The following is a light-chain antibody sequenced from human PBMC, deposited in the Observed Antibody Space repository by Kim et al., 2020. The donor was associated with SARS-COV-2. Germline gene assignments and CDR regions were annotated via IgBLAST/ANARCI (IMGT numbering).Light chain of an antibody. CDR2: YAS. Sequence: PGERATPSGRASQSIIRTLAWYQQKPGQAPRLLIYYASTRATGIPGRFGGSGSGTEFTLTISSLQSDDFAVYYCLHYNNWPPRGTFGQGTRLEIK. V-gene: IGKV3-15*01. J-gene: IGKJ5*01. CDR3: LHYNNWPPRGT. CDR1: QSIIRT.